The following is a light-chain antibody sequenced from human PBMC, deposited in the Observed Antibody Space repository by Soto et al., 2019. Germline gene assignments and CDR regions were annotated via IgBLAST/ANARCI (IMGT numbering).Light chain of an antibody. CDR3: KRYESPGFT. V-gene: IGKV3-20*01. Sequence: EIVLTQSPGTLSLSPGERATLSCRASQSISSSYLAWYQQKPGQAPRLLVYGASSRATGIPDRFSGSGSGTDSPPPTTSLAPEFLAVYYCKRYESPGFTFGRGTK. J-gene: IGKJ4*01. CDR1: QSISSSY. CDR2: GAS.